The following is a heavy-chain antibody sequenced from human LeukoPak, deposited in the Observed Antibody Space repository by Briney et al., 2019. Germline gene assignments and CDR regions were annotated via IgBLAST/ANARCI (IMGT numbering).Heavy chain of an antibody. V-gene: IGHV3-48*03. CDR2: ISSRGSTI. CDR1: GFSFSSYE. Sequence: GGSLRLSCVASGFSFSSYEMNWVRQAPGKGLEWISYISSRGSTIYYADSVKGRFTISRDKAKNSLSLQMHSLRAEDTAVYYCARFGIVASDAVDFWGQGTLVTVSS. J-gene: IGHJ4*02. D-gene: IGHD3-22*01. CDR3: ARFGIVASDAVDF.